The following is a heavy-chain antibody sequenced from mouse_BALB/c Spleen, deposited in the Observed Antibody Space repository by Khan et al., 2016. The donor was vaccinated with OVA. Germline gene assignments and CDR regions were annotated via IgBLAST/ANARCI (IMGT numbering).Heavy chain of an antibody. J-gene: IGHJ4*01. V-gene: IGHV3-2*02. CDR3: AGGLYYSNGESWDC. CDR1: GYAITSDYA. D-gene: IGHD2-5*01. Sequence: EVQLVESGPGLVKPSQSLSLTCTVTGYAITSDYAWNWIRQFPENKLEWMGYISSTGSTSYNPSLKSRISFTRDTSKNQFFLQLKSVTTEDTAAKYGAGGLYYSNGESWDCWGRGTLVTVSA. CDR2: ISSTGST.